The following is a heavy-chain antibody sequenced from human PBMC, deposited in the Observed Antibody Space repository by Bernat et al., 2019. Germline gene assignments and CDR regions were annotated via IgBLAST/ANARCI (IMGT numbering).Heavy chain of an antibody. CDR3: ATCHAPNYDFWSGYYGGCYFDY. CDR2: IYYSGST. CDR1: GGSVNSSSYY. V-gene: IGHV4-39*01. J-gene: IGHJ4*02. Sequence: QLQLQESGPALVKPSETLSLTSTVSGGSVNSSSYYWGWIRQPPGEGLEWIGIIYYSGSTYYNPSLKSRVTISVDTSKNQFSLKLSSVTAADTAIYYCATCHAPNYDFWSGYYGGCYFDYWGQGTLVTVSS. D-gene: IGHD3-3*01.